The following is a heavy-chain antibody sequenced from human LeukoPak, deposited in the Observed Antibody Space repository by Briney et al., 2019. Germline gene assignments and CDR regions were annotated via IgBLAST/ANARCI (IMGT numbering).Heavy chain of an antibody. CDR1: GGAFSSYV. D-gene: IGHD2-15*01. CDR3: ARDWSVVVVAPSQSAYYYYGMDV. V-gene: IGHV1-69*04. CDR2: IIPFLGIA. J-gene: IGHJ6*02. Sequence: SVMVSCRASGGAFSSYVISWVRRAPGQGVEGMGGIIPFLGIADYAQTFQGRVTITPDKSTSTAYMKLSSLRSEDTAVYYCARDWSVVVVAPSQSAYYYYGMDVWGQGTTVTVSS.